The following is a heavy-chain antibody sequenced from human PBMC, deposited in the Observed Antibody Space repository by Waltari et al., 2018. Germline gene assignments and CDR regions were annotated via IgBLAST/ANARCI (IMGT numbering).Heavy chain of an antibody. V-gene: IGHV3-23*01. Sequence: EVQLLESGGGLVQPGGSLRLSCAASGFTFSSYAMSWVRQAPGKGLEWVSALSGGGCSAYDADSGKGRFTISRDNSNNTLYLQMNSLRVEDTAVYYCATRAPGWYFDLWGRGTLVTVSS. J-gene: IGHJ2*01. CDR1: GFTFSSYA. CDR3: ATRAPGWYFDL. CDR2: LSGGGCSA.